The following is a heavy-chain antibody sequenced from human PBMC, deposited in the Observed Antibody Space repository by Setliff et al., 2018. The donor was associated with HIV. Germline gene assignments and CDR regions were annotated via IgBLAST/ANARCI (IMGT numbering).Heavy chain of an antibody. CDR3: MRGRSITIFGVAYFDF. CDR1: GGSISRSSYY. D-gene: IGHD3-3*01. J-gene: IGHJ4*02. V-gene: IGHV4-39*07. Sequence: SETLSLTCTVSGGSISRSSYYWGWIRRPPGKGLEWIGNIYYIGITNYNPSLKSRVTISVDMSNNQFSLKVTSVTAADTAVYYCMRGRSITIFGVAYFDFWGQGTQVTVSS. CDR2: IYYIGIT.